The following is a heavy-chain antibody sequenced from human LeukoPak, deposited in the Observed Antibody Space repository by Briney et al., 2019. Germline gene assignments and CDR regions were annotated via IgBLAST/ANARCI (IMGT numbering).Heavy chain of an antibody. CDR1: GFTFRDYG. CDR3: ARARMVGGTTYYFAY. D-gene: IGHD1-26*01. Sequence: PGGPLRLSCAASGFTFRDYGMHWVRQAPGKGLEWVALIWYDGTTKDYADSVKGRFTISRDNSKNTLYLQMNSLRAEDTAVYYCARARMVGGTTYYFAYWGQGTLVTVSS. V-gene: IGHV3-33*01. J-gene: IGHJ4*02. CDR2: IWYDGTTK.